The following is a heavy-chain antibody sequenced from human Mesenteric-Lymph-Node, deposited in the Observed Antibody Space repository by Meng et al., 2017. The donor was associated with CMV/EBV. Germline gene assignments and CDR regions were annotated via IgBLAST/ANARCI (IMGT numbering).Heavy chain of an antibody. V-gene: IGHV3-30*02. CDR1: GFTFSSYG. D-gene: IGHD1-20*01. CDR3: AKDPHTWNYYYYYGMDI. J-gene: IGHJ6*02. Sequence: GESLKISCAASGFTFSSYGIHWVRQSPGKGLEWVAFIRYDGSDEDYADSVKGRFTISRDNSKSTLYLQMNSLRPEDTAVYYCAKDPHTWNYYYYYGMDIWGQGTTVTVSS. CDR2: IRYDGSDE.